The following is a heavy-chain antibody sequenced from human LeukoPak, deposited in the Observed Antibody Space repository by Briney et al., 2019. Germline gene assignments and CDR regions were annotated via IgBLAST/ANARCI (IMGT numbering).Heavy chain of an antibody. V-gene: IGHV3-48*03. CDR3: ARESNPDALDF. CDR1: GFTFSSYE. Sequence: PGGSLRLSCAASGFTFSSYEMNWVRQAPGKGLEWVSYISSSGSTIYYADSVKGRFTISRDNAKNSLYLQTNSLRAEDTAVYYCARESNPDALDFWGQGTMVTVSS. CDR2: ISSSGSTI. J-gene: IGHJ3*01.